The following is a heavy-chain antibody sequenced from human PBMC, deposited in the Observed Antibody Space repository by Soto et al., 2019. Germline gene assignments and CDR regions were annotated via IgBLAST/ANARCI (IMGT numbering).Heavy chain of an antibody. CDR2: IIPMFGTA. CDR1: GGTFISYA. Sequence: QVQLVQSGAEVKKPGSSVNVSCKASGGTFISYAFNWVRQAPGHGLEWMGGIIPMFGTANSVQKFQGRVTITADKSTSTAYMELSSLRPEDTAVYYCAVQPGGNFYPYDAFDVWGQGTMVTVSS. D-gene: IGHD1-7*01. J-gene: IGHJ3*01. V-gene: IGHV1-69*06. CDR3: AVQPGGNFYPYDAFDV.